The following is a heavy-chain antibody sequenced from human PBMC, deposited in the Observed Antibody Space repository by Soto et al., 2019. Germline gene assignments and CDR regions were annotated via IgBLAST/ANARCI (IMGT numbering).Heavy chain of an antibody. V-gene: IGHV3-48*03. Sequence: GSLRLSCAASGFTFSNYGMNWVRQAPGKGLEWLSYISSSGGTTYYADSVKGRFTMSRDNAKNSLILQMNSLRAEDTAVYYCARGVGATTYPEYFLHWGQGTLVTVSS. D-gene: IGHD1-26*01. CDR2: ISSSGGTT. J-gene: IGHJ1*01. CDR1: GFTFSNYG. CDR3: ARGVGATTYPEYFLH.